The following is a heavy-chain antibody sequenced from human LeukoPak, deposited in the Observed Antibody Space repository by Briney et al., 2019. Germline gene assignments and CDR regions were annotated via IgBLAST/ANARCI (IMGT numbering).Heavy chain of an antibody. J-gene: IGHJ3*02. V-gene: IGHV3-48*01. CDR2: ISSSSSTI. CDR3: AKVCSPYYYDSSGYSDDAFDI. Sequence: PGGSLRLSCAASGFTFSSYSMNWVRQAPGKGLEWVSYISSSSSTIYYADSVKGRFTISRDNAKNSLYLQMNSLRAEDTPVYYCAKVCSPYYYDSSGYSDDAFDIWGQGTMVTVSS. CDR1: GFTFSSYS. D-gene: IGHD3-22*01.